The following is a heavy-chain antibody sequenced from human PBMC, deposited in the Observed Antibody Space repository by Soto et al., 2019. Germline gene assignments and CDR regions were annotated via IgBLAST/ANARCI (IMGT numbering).Heavy chain of an antibody. V-gene: IGHV1-18*04. CDR3: ASVPYDSSGYSFSAFDI. CDR1: GYTFTSYG. CDR2: ISAYNGNT. J-gene: IGHJ3*02. D-gene: IGHD3-22*01. Sequence: GASVKVSCKASGYTFTSYGISWVRQAPGQGLEWMGWISAYNGNTNYAQKLQGRVTMTTDTSTSTAYMELRSLRSDDTAVYYCASVPYDSSGYSFSAFDIWGQGTMVTVSS.